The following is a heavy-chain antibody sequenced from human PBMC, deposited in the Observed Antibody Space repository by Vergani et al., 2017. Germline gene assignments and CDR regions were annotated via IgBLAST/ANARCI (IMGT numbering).Heavy chain of an antibody. CDR2: ISGSGGST. V-gene: IGHV3-23*04. CDR1: GFTFSSYS. J-gene: IGHJ4*02. D-gene: IGHD6-19*01. CDR3: ARARAVAGLDY. Sequence: EVQLVESGGGLVKPGGSLRLSCAASGFTFSSYSMNWVRQAPGKGLEWVSAISGSGGSTYYADSVKGRFTISRDNSKNTLYLQMNSLRAEDTAVYYCARARAVAGLDYWGQGTLVTVSS.